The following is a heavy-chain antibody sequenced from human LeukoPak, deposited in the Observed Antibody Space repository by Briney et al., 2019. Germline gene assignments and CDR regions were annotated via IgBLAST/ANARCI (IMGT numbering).Heavy chain of an antibody. V-gene: IGHV4-4*09. D-gene: IGHD3-16*02. J-gene: IGHJ4*02. CDR1: AASISNYY. CDR2: ISTSGST. Sequence: SETLSLTCAVSAASISNYYWSWIRQAPGKGLEWIGYISTSGSTNYNPSLMSRVSISLDTSENRFSLNLNFVTAADTAVYYCASPRSSYRYTFDYWGRGALVTVSS. CDR3: ASPRSSYRYTFDY.